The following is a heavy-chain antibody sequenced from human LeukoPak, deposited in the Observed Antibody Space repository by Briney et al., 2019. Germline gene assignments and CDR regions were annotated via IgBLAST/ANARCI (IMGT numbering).Heavy chain of an antibody. CDR1: GFTFSSSA. CDR2: ISYDGSNK. J-gene: IGHJ6*03. V-gene: IGHV3-30-3*01. Sequence: GRSLRLSCAASGFTFSSSAMHWVRQAPGKGLEWVAVISYDGSNKYYADSVKGRFTISRDNSKNTLYLQMNSLRAEDTAVYYCARDGAFEYCSSTSCYYYYYYMDVWGKGTTVTVFS. CDR3: ARDGAFEYCSSTSCYYYYYYMDV. D-gene: IGHD2-2*01.